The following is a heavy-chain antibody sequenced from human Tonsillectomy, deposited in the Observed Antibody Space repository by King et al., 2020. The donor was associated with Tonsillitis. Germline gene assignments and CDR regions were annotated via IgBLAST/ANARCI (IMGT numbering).Heavy chain of an antibody. D-gene: IGHD2/OR15-2a*01. CDR1: GYTFTNYA. Sequence: AQLVESGSELKKPGASVKVSCKASGYTFTNYAMNWVRQAPGQGLEWMGWINTNTGNPTYARGFTGRFVFSLDTSVSTAYLQISSLKAEDTAVYYCARDMNSYYYYGMDVWGQGTTVTVSS. J-gene: IGHJ6*02. CDR3: ARDMNSYYYYGMDV. CDR2: INTNTGNP. V-gene: IGHV7-4-1*02.